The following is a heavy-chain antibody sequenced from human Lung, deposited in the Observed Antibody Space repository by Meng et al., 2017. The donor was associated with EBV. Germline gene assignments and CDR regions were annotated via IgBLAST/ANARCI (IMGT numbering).Heavy chain of an antibody. J-gene: IGHJ4*02. CDR3: AATVNDGYFDY. CDR1: GGSISSGGYY. D-gene: IGHD4-11*01. V-gene: IGHV4-31*01. Sequence: HVQLQESGPGLLKPSQTLSLTCTVSGGSISSGGYYWSWIRQHPGKGLEWIGYIYYSGSTYYNPSLKSLVTISVDTSKNQFSLKLSSVTAADTAVYYCAATVNDGYFDYWGQGTLVTVFS. CDR2: IYYSGST.